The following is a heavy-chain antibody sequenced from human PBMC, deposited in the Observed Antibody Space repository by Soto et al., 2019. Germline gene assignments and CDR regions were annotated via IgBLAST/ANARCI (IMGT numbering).Heavy chain of an antibody. J-gene: IGHJ4*02. V-gene: IGHV4-39*01. Sequence: QLQLQESGPGLVKPSETLSLTCTVSGGSVSSSSFYWGWIRQPPGKGLEWIGSIYYSGSTSYNPSLRSRVTISVDTSKNQFSLQLGSVTAADTAMYYCARLDTSMFTDIWGQGTLVTVSS. D-gene: IGHD5-18*01. CDR1: GGSVSSSSFY. CDR3: ARLDTSMFTDI. CDR2: IYYSGST.